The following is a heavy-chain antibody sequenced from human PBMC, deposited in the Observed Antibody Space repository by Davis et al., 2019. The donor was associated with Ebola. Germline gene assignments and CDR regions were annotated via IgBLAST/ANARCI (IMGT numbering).Heavy chain of an antibody. CDR1: GFTFSNYA. Sequence: GESLKISCAGSGFTFSNYAMAWVRQAPGKGLEWVSAITGSGGTTYYAESVRGRFTISRDNSNNTLYLQLNTLRAEDTAIYYCARDWIAYFEYFQYWGQGTLVTVSP. V-gene: IGHV3-23*01. CDR3: ARDWIAYFEYFQY. J-gene: IGHJ1*01. D-gene: IGHD2-2*03. CDR2: ITGSGGTT.